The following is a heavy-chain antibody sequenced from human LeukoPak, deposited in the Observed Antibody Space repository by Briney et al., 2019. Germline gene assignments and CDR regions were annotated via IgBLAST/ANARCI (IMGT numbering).Heavy chain of an antibody. CDR2: INPSGGST. Sequence: ASVKVSCKASGYTVTSYYMHWVRQAPGQGLEWMGIINPSGGSTSYAQKFQGRVTMTRDTSTSTVYMELSSLRSEDTAVYYCASAYCGGDCYGSRGLSADYWGQGTLVTVSS. V-gene: IGHV1-46*03. D-gene: IGHD2-21*01. CDR1: GYTVTSYY. J-gene: IGHJ4*02. CDR3: ASAYCGGDCYGSRGLSADY.